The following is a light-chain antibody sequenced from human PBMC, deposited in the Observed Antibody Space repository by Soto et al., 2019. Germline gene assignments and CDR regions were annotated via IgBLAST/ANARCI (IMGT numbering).Light chain of an antibody. J-gene: IGKJ1*01. CDR3: QQYDNWPWT. Sequence: EIVMTQSPATLSVSPGERATLSCRASQSVSSDLAWYQQRRGQAPRLLIYGASTRATGTPARFSGSGSGTEFTLTISSLQSEDFAVYYCQQYDNWPWTFGQGTKVDIK. CDR1: QSVSSD. CDR2: GAS. V-gene: IGKV3-15*01.